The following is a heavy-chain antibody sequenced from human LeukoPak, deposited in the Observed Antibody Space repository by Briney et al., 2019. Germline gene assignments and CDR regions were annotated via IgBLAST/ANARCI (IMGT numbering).Heavy chain of an antibody. CDR2: IYPGDSDT. CDR3: ATNSYDSSGYYYLDY. Sequence: KRGESLKISCKGSGYTFSSNWIGWVRQMPGKGLEWVGIIYPGDSDTTYSPSFRGQVTISADKSISTAYLQWSSLKASDTAMYYCATNSYDSSGYYYLDYWGQGTLVTVSS. V-gene: IGHV5-51*01. D-gene: IGHD3-22*01. J-gene: IGHJ4*02. CDR1: GYTFSSNW.